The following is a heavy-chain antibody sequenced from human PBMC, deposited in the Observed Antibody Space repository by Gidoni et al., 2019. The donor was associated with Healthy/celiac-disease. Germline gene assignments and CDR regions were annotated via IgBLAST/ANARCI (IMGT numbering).Heavy chain of an antibody. J-gene: IGHJ4*02. D-gene: IGHD3-3*01. V-gene: IGHV3-23*01. CDR3: AKVDYDFWSGYQYYFDY. Sequence: EVQLLESGGGLVPPGGSLRLSCAASGLTFSTYAMSWVRQAPGKGLEWVSAISGSGGSTYYADSVKGRFTISRDNSKNTLYLQMNSLRAEDTAVYYCAKVDYDFWSGYQYYFDYWGQGTLVTVSS. CDR2: ISGSGGST. CDR1: GLTFSTYA.